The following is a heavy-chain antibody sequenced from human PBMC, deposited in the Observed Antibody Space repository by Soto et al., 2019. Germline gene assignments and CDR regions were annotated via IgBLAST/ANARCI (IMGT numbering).Heavy chain of an antibody. CDR3: ARSETDYSRFGF. CDR1: GYTFTRNA. J-gene: IGHJ4*02. CDR2: IDAGNGNT. Sequence: QVQFVQSGAEVKKPGASVKVSCKASGYTFTRNAIHWVRQAPGQRLEWIGKIDAGNGNTKYSQKFQDRVTITRDTSASPAYMELRTLRSEDTSIYYCARSETDYSRFGFWGQGTLVSVSS. V-gene: IGHV1-3*01. D-gene: IGHD3-9*01.